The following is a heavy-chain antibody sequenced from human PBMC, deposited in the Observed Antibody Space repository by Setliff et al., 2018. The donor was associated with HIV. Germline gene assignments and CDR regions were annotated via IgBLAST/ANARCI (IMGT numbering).Heavy chain of an antibody. CDR2: IRRKSNGGTT. V-gene: IGHV3-49*03. CDR3: ARDGTYCSGGTCGKIFDY. CDR1: GFRFGDYA. D-gene: IGHD2-15*01. J-gene: IGHJ4*02. Sequence: GGSLRLSCSVSGFRFGDYAMTWFRQAPGKGLEWVGFIRRKSNGGTTEYAASVKGRFNISRDDSKNIAYLQMNSLKTEDTAVYYCARDGTYCSGGTCGKIFDYWGQGTLVTVSS.